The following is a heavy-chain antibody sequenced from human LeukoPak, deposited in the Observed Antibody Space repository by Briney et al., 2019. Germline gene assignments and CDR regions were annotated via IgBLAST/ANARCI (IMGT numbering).Heavy chain of an antibody. Sequence: GGSLRLSCVASGFTFNSYWMSWVRQAPGKGLEWVANIKQDGSEKYYVDSVKGRFTISRDNAKNSLYLQINILRVEDTAVYYCAGLSGGFYDTNDYAWGQGTLVTVSS. CDR3: AGLSGGFYDTNDYA. CDR2: IKQDGSEK. J-gene: IGHJ5*02. CDR1: GFTFNSYW. V-gene: IGHV3-7*01. D-gene: IGHD3-22*01.